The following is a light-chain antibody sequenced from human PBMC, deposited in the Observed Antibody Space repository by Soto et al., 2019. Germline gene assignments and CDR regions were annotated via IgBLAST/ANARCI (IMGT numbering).Light chain of an antibody. CDR1: SSDVGGYNY. Sequence: QSALTQPASVSGSPGQSITISCTGTSSDVGGYNYVSWYQHHPGKAPRLIIYEVSNRPSGVSNRFSGSKSGNTASLTISGLQADDEADYYCSSYTNSSTVVFGIGTKVTVL. J-gene: IGLJ1*01. CDR3: SSYTNSSTVV. V-gene: IGLV2-14*01. CDR2: EVS.